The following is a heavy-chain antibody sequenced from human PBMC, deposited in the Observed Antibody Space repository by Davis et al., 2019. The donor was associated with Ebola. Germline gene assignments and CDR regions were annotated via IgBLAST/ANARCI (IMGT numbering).Heavy chain of an antibody. CDR3: AITSYPGIAAAGMFWFDP. CDR2: IYPGDSDT. CDR1: GYSFTSYW. D-gene: IGHD6-13*01. Sequence: GESLKISCKGSGYSFTSYWIGWVRQMPGKGLEWMGIIYPGDSDTRYSPSFQGQVTISADKSISTAYLQWSSLKASDTAMYYCAITSYPGIAAAGMFWFDPWGQGTLVTVSS. J-gene: IGHJ5*02. V-gene: IGHV5-51*01.